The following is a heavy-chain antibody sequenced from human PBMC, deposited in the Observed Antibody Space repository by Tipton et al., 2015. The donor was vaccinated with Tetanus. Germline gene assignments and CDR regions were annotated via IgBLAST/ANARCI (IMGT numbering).Heavy chain of an antibody. CDR2: IRSKAYGGTT. Sequence: SLRLSCTASGFTFGDYAMSWVRQAPGKGLEWVGFIRSKAYGGTTEYAASVKGRFTISRDDSKSIAYLQMNSLKTEDTAVYYCTRGWNRTWNLEWLPYWGQGTLVTVSS. CDR1: GFTFGDYA. D-gene: IGHD3-3*01. CDR3: TRGWNRTWNLEWLPY. J-gene: IGHJ4*02. V-gene: IGHV3-49*04.